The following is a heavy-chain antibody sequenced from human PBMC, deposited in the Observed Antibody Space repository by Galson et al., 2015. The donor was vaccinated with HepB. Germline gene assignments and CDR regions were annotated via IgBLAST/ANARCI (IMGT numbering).Heavy chain of an antibody. Sequence: SLRLSCAASGFTFSSYAMSWVRQAPGKGLEWVSAISGSGGSTYYADSVKGRFTISRDNSKNTLYLQMNSLRAEDTAVYYCAKASNAGLMATIHYWYFDLWGRGTLVTVSS. CDR3: AKASNAGLMATIHYWYFDL. J-gene: IGHJ2*01. V-gene: IGHV3-23*01. CDR2: ISGSGGST. D-gene: IGHD5-24*01. CDR1: GFTFSSYA.